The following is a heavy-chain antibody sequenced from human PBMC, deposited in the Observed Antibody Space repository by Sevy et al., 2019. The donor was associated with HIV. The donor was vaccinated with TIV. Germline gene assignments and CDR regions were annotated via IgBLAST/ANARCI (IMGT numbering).Heavy chain of an antibody. V-gene: IGHV3-48*03. D-gene: IGHD4-17*01. Sequence: GESLKISCTASGFPFSTYEMSWVRQAPGKGLEWISYISNSGTTKYYSDSVKGRFTISRDNAKKSLYLQMNSLRAEDTALYYCARDLPPSATTVAHFDYWGRGTLVTVSS. CDR3: ARDLPPSATTVAHFDY. CDR1: GFPFSTYE. CDR2: ISNSGTTK. J-gene: IGHJ4*02.